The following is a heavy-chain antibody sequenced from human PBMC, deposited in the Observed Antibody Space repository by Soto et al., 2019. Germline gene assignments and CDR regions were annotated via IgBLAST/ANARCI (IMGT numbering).Heavy chain of an antibody. CDR1: GGSVNSGSYY. CDR3: ARDTMYYYYYGMDV. Sequence: QVQLQESGPGLVKPSETLSLTCTVSGGSVNSGSYYWSRIRQPPGKGLEWIGYIYYSGSTNYNPSLKSRVTISVDTSKNQFSLKLSSVTAADTAVYFCARDTMYYYYYGMDVWGQGTTVTVSS. D-gene: IGHD2-2*01. J-gene: IGHJ6*02. CDR2: IYYSGST. V-gene: IGHV4-61*01.